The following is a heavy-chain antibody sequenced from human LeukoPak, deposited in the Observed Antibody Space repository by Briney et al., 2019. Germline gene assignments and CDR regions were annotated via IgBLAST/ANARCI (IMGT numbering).Heavy chain of an antibody. V-gene: IGHV3-30-3*01. CDR3: ARIYSGYDEFDY. J-gene: IGHJ4*02. CDR2: ISYDGSNK. Sequence: GGSLRLSCAASGFTFSSYAMHWVRQAPGKGLEWVAVISYDGSNKYYADSVKGRFTISRDNSKSTLYLQMNSLRAEDTAVYYCARIYSGYDEFDYWGQGTLVTVSS. D-gene: IGHD5-12*01. CDR1: GFTFSSYA.